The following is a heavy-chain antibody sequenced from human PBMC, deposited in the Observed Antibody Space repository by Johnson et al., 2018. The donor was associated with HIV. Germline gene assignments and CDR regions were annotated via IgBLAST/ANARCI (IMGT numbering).Heavy chain of an antibody. J-gene: IGHJ3*01. CDR1: EFTFSNYG. Sequence: QVQLVESGGGLVQPGGSLRLSCVASEFTFSNYGMHWVRQAPGKGLECMAVISYDGSHMYYADSVKGRFTISRDNSKNTLYLQMNRLRAEDTAVYYCARQQQLVLSGTFDLWGPGTMVTVS. D-gene: IGHD6-13*01. CDR3: ARQQQLVLSGTFDL. CDR2: ISYDGSHM. V-gene: IGHV3-30*03.